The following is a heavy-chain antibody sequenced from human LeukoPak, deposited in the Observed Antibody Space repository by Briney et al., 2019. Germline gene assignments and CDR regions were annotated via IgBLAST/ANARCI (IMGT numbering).Heavy chain of an antibody. CDR1: GYTLTELS. D-gene: IGHD3-22*01. J-gene: IGHJ4*02. CDR3: ATALPYYYDSSGYSWHSG. CDR2: FDPEDGET. V-gene: IGHV1-24*01. Sequence: ASVKVSCKVSGYTLTELSMHWVRQAPGKGLEWMGGFDPEDGETIYAQKFQGRVTMTEDTSTDTAYMELSSLRSEDTAVYYCATALPYYYDSSGYSWHSGWGQGTLVTVSS.